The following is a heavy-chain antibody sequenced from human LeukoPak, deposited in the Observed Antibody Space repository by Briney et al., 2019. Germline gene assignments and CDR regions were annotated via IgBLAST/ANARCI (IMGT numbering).Heavy chain of an antibody. V-gene: IGHV7-4-1*02. CDR2: INTNTGNP. CDR3: ARTPRYLYSYGLFDY. J-gene: IGHJ4*02. D-gene: IGHD5-18*01. Sequence: ASVKVSCKASGYTFTGYCMHWVRQAPGQGLEWMGWINTNTGNPTYAQGFTGRFVFSLDTSVSTAYLQISSLKAEDTAVYYCARTPRYLYSYGLFDYWGQGTLVTVSS. CDR1: GYTFTGYC.